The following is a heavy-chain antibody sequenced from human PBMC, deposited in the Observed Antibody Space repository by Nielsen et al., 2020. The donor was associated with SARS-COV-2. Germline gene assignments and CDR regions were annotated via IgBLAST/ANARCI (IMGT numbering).Heavy chain of an antibody. CDR3: ARNEAAPGMETNWYDH. V-gene: IGHV3-74*01. D-gene: IGHD6-13*01. Sequence: GESLKISCAASGFTFSSYWMHWVRQAPGKGLVWVSHILSDGSTINYADSVKGRFTISRDNSKNTLYLQMDSLRADDTAVYYCARNEAAPGMETNWYDHWGQGTPVTVSS. CDR1: GFTFSSYW. J-gene: IGHJ5*02. CDR2: ILSDGSTI.